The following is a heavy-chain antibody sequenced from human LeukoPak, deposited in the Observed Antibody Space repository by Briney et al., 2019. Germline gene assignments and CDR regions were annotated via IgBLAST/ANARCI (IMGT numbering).Heavy chain of an antibody. J-gene: IGHJ4*02. D-gene: IGHD6-19*01. CDR2: IKQEGRHQ. CDR3: ARIGGSVDIGWFFDY. CDR1: GFTYLHQW. Sequence: PGGTLRLSCAASGFTYLHQWTRWVRQAPGKGLEWVANIKQEGRHQLYLDSLRRGYTIPRHNAKNSLFVPMHTLRAEDTAVYYCARIGGSVDIGWFFDYWGQGALVSVSS. V-gene: IGHV3-7*01.